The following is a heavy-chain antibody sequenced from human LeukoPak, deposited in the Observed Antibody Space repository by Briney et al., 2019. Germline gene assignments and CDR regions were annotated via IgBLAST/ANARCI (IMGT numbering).Heavy chain of an antibody. CDR2: IWYDGSNK. CDR3: ARGSTTYYYDSSGYYPDY. J-gene: IGHJ4*02. Sequence: PGRSLRLSCAASGFTFSSYGMHWVRQAPGKGLEWVAVIWYDGSNKYYADSVKGRFTISRDNSKNTLYLQMNSLRAEDTAVYYCARGSTTYYYDSSGYYPDYWGQGTLVTVSS. CDR1: GFTFSSYG. V-gene: IGHV3-33*01. D-gene: IGHD3-22*01.